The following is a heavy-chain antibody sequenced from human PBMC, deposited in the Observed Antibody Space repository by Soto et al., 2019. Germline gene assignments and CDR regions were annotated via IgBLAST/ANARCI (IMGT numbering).Heavy chain of an antibody. D-gene: IGHD6-13*01. CDR2: IKEDGSEK. V-gene: IGHV3-7*01. CDR1: GFTFSSYW. J-gene: IGHJ4*02. Sequence: EVQLVESGGGLDQRGGSLRLSCAASGFTFSSYWMSWVRQAPEKGLEWVANIKEDGSEKYYVDSVKGRFTISRDNAKNSLYLQMSSLRAEDLAVYHCARTRRPAPGSYYFDYWGQGTLVTVSS. CDR3: ARTRRPAPGSYYFDY.